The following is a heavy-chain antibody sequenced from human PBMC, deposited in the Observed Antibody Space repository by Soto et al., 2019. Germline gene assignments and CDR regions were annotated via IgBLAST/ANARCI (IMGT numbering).Heavy chain of an antibody. Sequence: GGSLRLSCAASGFTFSSYAMSWVRQAPGKGLEWVSAISGSGGSTYYADSVKGRFTISRDNSKNTLYLQMNSLRAEDTAVYYCAKSPHSSGWYGYYYYGMDVWGQGTTVTVSS. CDR3: AKSPHSSGWYGYYYYGMDV. CDR2: ISGSGGST. D-gene: IGHD6-19*01. V-gene: IGHV3-23*01. CDR1: GFTFSSYA. J-gene: IGHJ6*02.